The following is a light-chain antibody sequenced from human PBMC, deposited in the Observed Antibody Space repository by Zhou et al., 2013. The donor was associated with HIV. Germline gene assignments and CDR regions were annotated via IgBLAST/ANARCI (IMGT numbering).Light chain of an antibody. V-gene: IGKV3D-20*02. CDR2: GVS. Sequence: EIVLTQSPGTLSLSPGERATLSCRASQTVSGIYLAWYQQRPGQAPTLLIYGVSRRPTGISDRFSGSGSGTDFTLTISRLEPEDFAVYYCQQRNSWPITFGQGTRL. CDR3: QQRNSWPIT. J-gene: IGKJ5*01. CDR1: QTVSGIY.